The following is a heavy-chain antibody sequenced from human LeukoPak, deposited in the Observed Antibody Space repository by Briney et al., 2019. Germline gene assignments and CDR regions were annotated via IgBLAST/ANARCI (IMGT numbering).Heavy chain of an antibody. D-gene: IGHD1-26*01. CDR3: ARSVGGTVDY. J-gene: IGHJ4*02. V-gene: IGHV4-61*02. CDR1: GDSVSSGSYY. Sequence: SETLSLTCTVSGDSVSSGSYYWSWIRQPAGKGLEWIGRFFTSGSTSYNPSLKSRVTISIDTSRNQFSLKLSSVTAADTAVCYCARSVGGTVDYWGQGTLVTVSS. CDR2: FFTSGST.